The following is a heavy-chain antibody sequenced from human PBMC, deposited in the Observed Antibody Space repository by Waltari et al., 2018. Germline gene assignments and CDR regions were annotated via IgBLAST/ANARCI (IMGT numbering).Heavy chain of an antibody. CDR1: GFTFSAYW. Sequence: EVELAESGGGLVQPGGSLRHSCVGCGFTFSAYWRSWVRQAPGKGLEWFADINHDGSEIYYVDSVNGRFIISRDYAKNSLDLQMNSLRAEDTALYYCVRDYIRSLTYDAFDIWGQGTMVTVSS. D-gene: IGHD3-9*01. CDR2: INHDGSEI. CDR3: VRDYIRSLTYDAFDI. J-gene: IGHJ3*02. V-gene: IGHV3-7*01.